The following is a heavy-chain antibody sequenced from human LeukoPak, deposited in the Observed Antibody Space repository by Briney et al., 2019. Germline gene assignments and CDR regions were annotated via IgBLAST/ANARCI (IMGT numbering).Heavy chain of an antibody. V-gene: IGHV4-31*03. CDR3: ARVFFWSGYYVFDY. Sequence: SQTLSLTCTVSGGSISSGGYYWSWIRQHPGKGLEWIGYIYYSGSTYYNPSLKSRVTISVDTSKNQFSLKLSPVTAADTAVYYCARVFFWSGYYVFDYWGQGTLVTVSP. CDR1: GGSISSGGYY. CDR2: IYYSGST. J-gene: IGHJ4*02. D-gene: IGHD3-3*01.